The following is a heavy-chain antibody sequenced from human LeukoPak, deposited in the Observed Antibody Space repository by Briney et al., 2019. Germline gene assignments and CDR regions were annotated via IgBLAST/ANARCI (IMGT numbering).Heavy chain of an antibody. CDR1: GFTFSSYA. Sequence: GGALRLSCAASGFTFSSYAMSWVRQAPGKGLEWVSAISGSGGSTYYADSVKGRFTISRDNSKNTLYLQMNSLRAEDTAVYYCATSDPYSRYEPESGRYYSRGQGTLVTVSS. V-gene: IGHV3-23*01. CDR2: ISGSGGST. CDR3: ATSDPYSRYEPESGRYYS. D-gene: IGHD5-12*01. J-gene: IGHJ5*01.